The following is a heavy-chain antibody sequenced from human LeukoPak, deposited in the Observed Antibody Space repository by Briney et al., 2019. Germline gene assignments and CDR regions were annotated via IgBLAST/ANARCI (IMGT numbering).Heavy chain of an antibody. CDR1: GXSISSYX. J-gene: IGHJ6*02. Sequence: PSETLSLTCTVSGXSISSYXXXXIXXXPXXXXXXXXXXXXSGSTNYNPSLRSRVTISVDTSKNQFSLTLSSVTAADTAVYYCARHTPPAMALYDYYYGMDVWGQGTTVTVSS. CDR2: XXXSGST. V-gene: IGHV4-59*08. CDR3: ARHTPPAMALYDYYYGMDV. D-gene: IGHD5-18*01.